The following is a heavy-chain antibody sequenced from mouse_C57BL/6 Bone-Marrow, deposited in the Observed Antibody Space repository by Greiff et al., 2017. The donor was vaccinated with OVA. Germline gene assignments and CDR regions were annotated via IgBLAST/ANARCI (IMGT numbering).Heavy chain of an antibody. D-gene: IGHD1-1*01. V-gene: IGHV1-81*01. CDR1: GYTFTSYG. Sequence: VQLKESGAELARPGASVKLSCKASGYTFTSYGISWVKQRPGQGLEWIGELYPRSGNTYSNEKFKGKATLTADKSSSTAYMELRSLTSEDSAVYFCARRRDYYGSSQAWFAYWGQGTLVTVSA. CDR2: LYPRSGNT. CDR3: ARRRDYYGSSQAWFAY. J-gene: IGHJ3*01.